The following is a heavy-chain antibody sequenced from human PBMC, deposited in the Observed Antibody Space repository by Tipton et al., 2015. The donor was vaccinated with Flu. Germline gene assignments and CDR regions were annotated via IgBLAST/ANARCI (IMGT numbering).Heavy chain of an antibody. J-gene: IGHJ4*02. Sequence: QLVQSGAEVKKPGSSVKVSCKASGGTFSSYAINWVRQAPGQGLQWMGGIIPIFGTAHYAQKFQGRVAITADESTSTACMQLSSLRSEDTAVYYCARAHSSGELLSNFDYWGQGTLATVSS. D-gene: IGHD2/OR15-2a*01. CDR3: ARAHSSGELLSNFDY. V-gene: IGHV1-69*01. CDR1: GGTFSSYA. CDR2: IIPIFGTA.